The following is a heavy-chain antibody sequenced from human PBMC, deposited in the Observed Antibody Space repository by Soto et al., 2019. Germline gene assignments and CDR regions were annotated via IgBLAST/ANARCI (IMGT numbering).Heavy chain of an antibody. J-gene: IGHJ6*02. D-gene: IGHD2-15*01. V-gene: IGHV4-31*03. Sequence: QVQLQESGPGLVKPSQTLSLTCTVSGGSISSGYYWSWIRQHPGKGLEWIGYIYYSGNTYYNPSLKSRVSISLDTSKNQFSLKLDSVTAADTAVYYCARDAPVELGVPNSMDVWGQGTTVTVSS. CDR1: GGSISSGYY. CDR2: IYYSGNT. CDR3: ARDAPVELGVPNSMDV.